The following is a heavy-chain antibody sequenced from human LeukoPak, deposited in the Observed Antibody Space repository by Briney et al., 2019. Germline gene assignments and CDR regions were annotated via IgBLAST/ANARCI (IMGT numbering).Heavy chain of an antibody. CDR3: ARGREYCSSTSCYTESYFDY. CDR1: GYTFPSYD. CDR2: INPNSGGT. J-gene: IGHJ4*02. V-gene: IGHV1-2*02. Sequence: ASVKVSCKASGYTFPSYDINWVRQAPGQGLEWMGWINPNSGGTNYAQKFQGRVTMTRDTSISTAYMELSRLRSDDTAVYYCARGREYCSSTSCYTESYFDYWGQGTLVTVSS. D-gene: IGHD2-2*02.